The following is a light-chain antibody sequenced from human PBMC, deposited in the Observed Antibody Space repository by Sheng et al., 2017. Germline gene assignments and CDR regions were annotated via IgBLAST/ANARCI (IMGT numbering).Light chain of an antibody. CDR3: QQRLSWPPIT. V-gene: IGKV3-11*01. CDR2: DAS. CDR1: QSVDSY. J-gene: IGKJ5*01. Sequence: EIVMTQSPDTLSLSPGERATLSCRASQSVDSYLAWYQQKPGQAPRLIIYDASNRATGIPVRFSGSGSGTDFTLTISSLEPEDFAVYFCQQRLSWPPITFGQGTRLEIK.